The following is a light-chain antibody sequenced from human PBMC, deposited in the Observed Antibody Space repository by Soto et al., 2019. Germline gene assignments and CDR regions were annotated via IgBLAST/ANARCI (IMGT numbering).Light chain of an antibody. CDR1: QSITGW. CDR2: KAS. Sequence: DIQMTQSPPTLSASVGDRVTISCRASQSITGWLAWFQQKPGKAPKLLISKASKLESGVPSRFSGSGSGTDFTLTISSLQPDDFATYYCQQYNPYSPWTFGQGTKVDIK. CDR3: QQYNPYSPWT. J-gene: IGKJ1*01. V-gene: IGKV1-5*03.